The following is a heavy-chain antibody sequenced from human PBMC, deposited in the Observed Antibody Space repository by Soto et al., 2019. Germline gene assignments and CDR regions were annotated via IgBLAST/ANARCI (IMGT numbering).Heavy chain of an antibody. D-gene: IGHD3-22*01. J-gene: IGHJ4*02. Sequence: ESLKISCKGSGYRFTSYWISWVRQMPGKGLEWMGRIDPSDSYTNYSPSFQGHVTISADKSISTAYLQWSSLKASDTAMYYCARQGPYYDSSGYDYFDYWGQGTLVTVSS. V-gene: IGHV5-10-1*01. CDR2: IDPSDSYT. CDR3: ARQGPYYDSSGYDYFDY. CDR1: GYRFTSYW.